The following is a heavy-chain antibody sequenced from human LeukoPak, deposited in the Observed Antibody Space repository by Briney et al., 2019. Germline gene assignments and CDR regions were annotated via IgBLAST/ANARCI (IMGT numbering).Heavy chain of an antibody. CDR3: ARDDTHGYKRSNVFDY. Sequence: KAGGSLRLSCAASGFTFSSYSMNWVRQAPGKGLEWVSSISSSSSYIYYADSVKGRFTISRDNAKNSLYLQMNSLRAEDTAVYYCARDDTHGYKRSNVFDYWGQGTLVTVSS. CDR2: ISSSSSYI. J-gene: IGHJ4*02. V-gene: IGHV3-21*01. D-gene: IGHD5-24*01. CDR1: GFTFSSYS.